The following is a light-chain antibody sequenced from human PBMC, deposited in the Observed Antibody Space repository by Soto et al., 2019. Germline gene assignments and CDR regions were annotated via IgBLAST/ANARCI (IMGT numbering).Light chain of an antibody. CDR2: GAS. Sequence: VMTQSPATLTMSPGERATLSCRASQSLNSDLAWYQQKPGQAPRPLIYGASTRATGIPGRFSGSGSGTEFTLTISSLQSEDFAVYYCQQYNSWPLTFGGGTKVDIK. CDR3: QQYNSWPLT. V-gene: IGKV3-15*01. J-gene: IGKJ4*01. CDR1: QSLNSD.